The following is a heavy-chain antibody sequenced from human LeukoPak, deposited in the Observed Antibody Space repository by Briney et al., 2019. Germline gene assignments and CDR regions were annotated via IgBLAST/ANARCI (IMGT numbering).Heavy chain of an antibody. Sequence: EASVKVSCKASGYTFTGYYMHWVRQAPGQGLEWMGWINPNSGGTNYAQKFQGRVTMTEDTSTDTAYMELSSLRSEDTAVYYCATVFPVNVPYIAVAGKYFQHWGQGTLVTVSS. CDR2: INPNSGGT. J-gene: IGHJ1*01. V-gene: IGHV1-2*02. CDR3: ATVFPVNVPYIAVAGKYFQH. CDR1: GYTFTGYY. D-gene: IGHD6-19*01.